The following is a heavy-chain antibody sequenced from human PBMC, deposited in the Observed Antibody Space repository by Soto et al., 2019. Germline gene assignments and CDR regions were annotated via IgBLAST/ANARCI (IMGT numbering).Heavy chain of an antibody. Sequence: QVQLQQWGAGLLKPSETLSLTCAVYGGSFSGYYWSWIRQPPGKGLEWIGGINHSGSTNYNPSLKSRVTISVDTSKNQFSLKLSSVTAADTAVYYYASSGRGRPRFESKEGSSTKYWGQGTLVTVSS. D-gene: IGHD1-26*01. CDR1: GGSFSGYY. CDR2: INHSGST. J-gene: IGHJ4*02. V-gene: IGHV4-34*01. CDR3: ASSGRGRPRFESKEGSSTKY.